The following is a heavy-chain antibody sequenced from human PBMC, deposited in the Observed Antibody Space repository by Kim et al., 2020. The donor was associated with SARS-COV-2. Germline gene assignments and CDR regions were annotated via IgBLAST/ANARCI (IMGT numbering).Heavy chain of an antibody. D-gene: IGHD3-22*01. Sequence: GGSLRLSCAASGFTFSSYGMHWVRQAPGKGLEWVAVIWYDGSNKYYADSVKGRFTISRDNSKNTLYLQMNSLRAEDTAVYYCARDGPRYYYDSSGYGEAYYYGMDVWGQGTTVTVSS. CDR1: GFTFSSYG. J-gene: IGHJ6*02. CDR2: IWYDGSNK. CDR3: ARDGPRYYYDSSGYGEAYYYGMDV. V-gene: IGHV3-33*01.